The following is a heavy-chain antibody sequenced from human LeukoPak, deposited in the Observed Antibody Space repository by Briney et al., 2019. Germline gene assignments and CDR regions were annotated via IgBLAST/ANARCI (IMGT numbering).Heavy chain of an antibody. D-gene: IGHD3-10*01. CDR2: IGGHGDNT. CDR3: ARVNFLWFGGSSRAWFDP. V-gene: IGHV3-23*01. Sequence: PGGSLRLSCAASGFTFSSYAMTWVRQAPGKGLEWVSTIGGHGDNTYFADSVKGRFTISRDNSKNTLYLQMNSLRAEDTAVYYCARVNFLWFGGSSRAWFDPWGQGTLVTVSS. J-gene: IGHJ5*02. CDR1: GFTFSSYA.